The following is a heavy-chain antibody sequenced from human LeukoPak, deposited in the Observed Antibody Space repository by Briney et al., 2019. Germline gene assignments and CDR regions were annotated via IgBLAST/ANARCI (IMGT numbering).Heavy chain of an antibody. CDR1: GYTFTSYG. CDR2: ISAYNGNT. V-gene: IGHV1-18*01. D-gene: IGHD4-23*01. Sequence: ASVKVSCKASGYTFTSYGISWVRQAPGQGLEWMGWISAYNGNTNYAQKFQGRVTITADKSTSTAYMELSSLRSEDTAVYYCARSTVVTPDLGYWGQGTLVTVSS. J-gene: IGHJ4*02. CDR3: ARSTVVTPDLGY.